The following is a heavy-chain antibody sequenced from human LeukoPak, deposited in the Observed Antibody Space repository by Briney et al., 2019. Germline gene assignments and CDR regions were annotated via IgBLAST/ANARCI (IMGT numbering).Heavy chain of an antibody. D-gene: IGHD4-11*01. V-gene: IGHV3-74*01. J-gene: IGHJ4*02. Sequence: GGSLRLSCADSGLSFTTYWMHWVRQAPGEGLVWVSRISADGRVTNYADSVKGRFTISRDNPKNTLYLQLSSLRVEDTAVYYCARGGSNYGDFHYWGQGTLVTVSS. CDR1: GLSFTTYW. CDR2: ISADGRVT. CDR3: ARGGSNYGDFHY.